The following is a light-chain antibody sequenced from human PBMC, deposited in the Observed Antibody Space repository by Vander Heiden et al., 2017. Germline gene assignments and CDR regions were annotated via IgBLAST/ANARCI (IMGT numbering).Light chain of an antibody. CDR1: QSISSY. V-gene: IGKV1-39*01. CDR3: QQSYSTPPWT. J-gene: IGKJ1*01. CDR2: AAS. Sequence: QMSQTPSSLSASVGDRVTITCRASQSISSYLNWYQQKPGKAPKLLIYAASSLQSGVPSRFSGSGSGTDFTLTISSLQPEDFATYYCQQSYSTPPWTFGQGTKVEIK.